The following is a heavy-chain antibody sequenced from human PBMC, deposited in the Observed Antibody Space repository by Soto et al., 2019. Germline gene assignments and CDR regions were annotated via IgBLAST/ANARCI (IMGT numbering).Heavy chain of an antibody. CDR3: ARVRGGGLYYFDY. D-gene: IGHD2-8*02. J-gene: IGHJ4*02. V-gene: IGHV4-4*02. Sequence: SDKLSLTFDFSSSSITNSNRWSWVGQPPGKGLEWIGEIYHSGSTNYNPSLKRRVTISVDKSKNQFSLKLSSVTAADTAVYYCARVRGGGLYYFDYWGQG. CDR2: IYHSGST. CDR1: SSSITNSNR.